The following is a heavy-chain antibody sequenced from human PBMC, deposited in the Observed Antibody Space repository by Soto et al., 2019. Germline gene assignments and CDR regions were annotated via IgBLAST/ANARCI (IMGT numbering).Heavy chain of an antibody. D-gene: IGHD3-22*01. CDR1: GGTFSSYA. J-gene: IGHJ3*02. V-gene: IGHV1-69*13. CDR2: IIPIFGTA. CDR3: AREVDGGGVITRDDAFDI. Sequence: SVKVSCKASGGTFSSYAISWVRQAPGQGLEWMGGIIPIFGTANYAQKFQGRVTITADESTSTAYMELSSLRSEDTAVYYCAREVDGGGVITRDDAFDIRGQGTMVTVSS.